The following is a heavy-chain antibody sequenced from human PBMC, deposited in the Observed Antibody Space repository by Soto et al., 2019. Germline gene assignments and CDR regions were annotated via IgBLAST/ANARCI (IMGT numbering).Heavy chain of an antibody. CDR3: ARDQTYCSSTSCYNWFDP. V-gene: IGHV4-59*01. J-gene: IGHJ5*02. D-gene: IGHD2-2*01. Sequence: SETLSLTCTVSGGSISSYYWSWIRQPPGKGLEWIGYIYYSGSTNYNPPLKSRVTISVDTSKNQFSLKLSSVTAADTAVYYCARDQTYCSSTSCYNWFDPWGQGTLVTVSS. CDR1: GGSISSYY. CDR2: IYYSGST.